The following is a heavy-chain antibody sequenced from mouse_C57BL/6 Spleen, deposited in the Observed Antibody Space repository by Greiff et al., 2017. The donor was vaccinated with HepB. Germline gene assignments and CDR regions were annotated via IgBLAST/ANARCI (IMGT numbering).Heavy chain of an antibody. D-gene: IGHD2-2*01. CDR1: GYTFTSYW. Sequence: QVHVKQSGAELVKPGASVKLSCKASGYTFTSYWMHWVKQRPGRGLEWIGRIDPNSGGTKYNEKFKSKATLTVDKPSSTAHMQLSSLTSEYSAVYYCARDMVTTEFAYWGQGTLVTVSA. V-gene: IGHV1-72*01. CDR2: IDPNSGGT. CDR3: ARDMVTTEFAY. J-gene: IGHJ3*01.